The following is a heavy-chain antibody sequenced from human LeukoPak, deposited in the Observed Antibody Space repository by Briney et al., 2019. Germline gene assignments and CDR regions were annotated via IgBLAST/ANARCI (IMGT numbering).Heavy chain of an antibody. CDR1: GFTFKTFN. J-gene: IGHJ4*02. V-gene: IGHV3-48*01. CDR3: ARENSWIFDS. D-gene: IGHD6-13*01. Sequence: PGGSLRLSCAASGFTFKTFNMNWVRQAPGKGLEWISYISGGSGTIYYADSVKGRFTISRDNDKNSLYLQMNSLRAEDTAVYYCARENSWIFDSWGQGTLVTVSS. CDR2: ISGGSGTI.